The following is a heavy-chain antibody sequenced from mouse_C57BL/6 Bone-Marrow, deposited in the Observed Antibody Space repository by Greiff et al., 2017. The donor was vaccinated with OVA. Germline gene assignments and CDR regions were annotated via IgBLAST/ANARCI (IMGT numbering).Heavy chain of an antibody. CDR2: ISSGGSYT. V-gene: IGHV5-6*01. CDR1: GFTFSSYG. CDR3: ARHDGYYEYFDV. D-gene: IGHD2-3*01. J-gene: IGHJ1*03. Sequence: EVQRVESGGDLVKPGGSLKLSCAASGFTFSSYGMSWVRQTPDKRLEWVATISSGGSYTYYPDSVKGRFTISRDNAKNTLYLQMSSLKSEDTAMYYCARHDGYYEYFDVWGTGTTVTVSS.